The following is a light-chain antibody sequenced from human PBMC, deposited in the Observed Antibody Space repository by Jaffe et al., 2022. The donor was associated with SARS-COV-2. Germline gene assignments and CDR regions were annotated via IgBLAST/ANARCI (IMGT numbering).Light chain of an antibody. CDR1: QSISTY. V-gene: IGKV1-39*01. CDR2: SAS. CDR3: QQSYSAPYT. J-gene: IGKJ2*01. Sequence: DIQMTQSPSSLSASVGDRVTITCRASQSISTYLNWYQQKSEKAPKLLIYSASSLQGGVPSRFSGSGSGTDFTLTISSLQPEDFATYYCQQSYSAPYTFGQGTKLEI.